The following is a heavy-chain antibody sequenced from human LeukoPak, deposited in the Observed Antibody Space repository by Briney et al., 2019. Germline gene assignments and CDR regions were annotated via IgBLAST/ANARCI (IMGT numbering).Heavy chain of an antibody. J-gene: IGHJ4*02. CDR3: ARGGGFDY. V-gene: IGHV3-7*04. Sequence: GGSLRLSCAASGFTFSSYWMSWVRQAPGKGLEWVANIKQDGSEKYYVDSVKGRFTISRDNSKNTLYLQMGSLRAEDMAVYYCARGGGFDYWGQGTLVTVSS. CDR1: GFTFSSYW. CDR2: IKQDGSEK. D-gene: IGHD3-16*01.